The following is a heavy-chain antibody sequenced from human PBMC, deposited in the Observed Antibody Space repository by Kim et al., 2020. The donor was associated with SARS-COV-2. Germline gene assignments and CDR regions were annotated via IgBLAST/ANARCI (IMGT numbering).Heavy chain of an antibody. V-gene: IGHV3-30*01. CDR3: ARDIIGGHGPFDV. J-gene: IGHJ3*01. Sequence: VKGRFTHSRDNSRTTLYLQMNSLNPEDTAVYYCARDIIGGHGPFDVWGQGTMVTVSS.